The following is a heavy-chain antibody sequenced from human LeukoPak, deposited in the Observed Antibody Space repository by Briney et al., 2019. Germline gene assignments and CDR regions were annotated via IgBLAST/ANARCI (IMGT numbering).Heavy chain of an antibody. CDR2: ISSSGST. J-gene: IGHJ5*02. CDR1: GDSISSGDYY. D-gene: IGHD2-15*01. V-gene: IGHV4-61*02. CDR3: ARDHCSGGSCYPGWFDP. Sequence: PSETLSLTCTVSGDSISSGDYYWSWIRQPAGKGLEWIGRISSSGSTNYNPSLKSRVTISIDTSRNQFSLRLSSVTAADTAVYYCARDHCSGGSCYPGWFDPWGQGTLVTVSS.